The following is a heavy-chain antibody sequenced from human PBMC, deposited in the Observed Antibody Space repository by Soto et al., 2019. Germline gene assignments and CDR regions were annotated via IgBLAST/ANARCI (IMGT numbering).Heavy chain of an antibody. J-gene: IGHJ6*02. D-gene: IGHD5-18*01. CDR1: GGTFSSYA. V-gene: IGHV1-69*06. CDR3: ANDLYPSDTAMVSYYYGMDV. CDR2: IIPIFGTA. Sequence: SVKVSCKASGGTFSSYAISWVRQAPGQGLEWMGGIIPIFGTANYAQKFQGRVTITADKSTSTAYMELSSLRSEDTAVYYCANDLYPSDTAMVSYYYGMDVWGQGTTVTVSS.